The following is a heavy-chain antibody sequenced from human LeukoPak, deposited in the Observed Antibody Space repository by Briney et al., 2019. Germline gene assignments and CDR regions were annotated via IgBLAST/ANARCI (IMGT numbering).Heavy chain of an antibody. V-gene: IGHV3-13*01. J-gene: IGHJ4*02. CDR2: IGTAGDT. CDR1: GFTFSDYD. Sequence: GGSLRLSCAASGFTFSDYDVHWVRQATGKGLEWVSAIGTAGDTYYTGSVKGRFTISRENAKNSLYLQMNSLRAGDTAVYYCVRVAKERVGGVYYFDYWGQGTPVTVSS. CDR3: VRVAKERVGGVYYFDY. D-gene: IGHD1-1*01.